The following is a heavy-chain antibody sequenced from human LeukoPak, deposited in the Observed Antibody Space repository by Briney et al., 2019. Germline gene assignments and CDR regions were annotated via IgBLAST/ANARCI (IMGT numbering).Heavy chain of an antibody. CDR1: GFTFSIDS. CDR2: INSGSSYI. CDR3: ARAATYYFDSGVYYYLPLDF. D-gene: IGHD3-22*01. J-gene: IGHJ4*02. Sequence: GGSLRLSCAASGFTFSIDSMTSVRQAPGQGLEWVSSINSGSSYIYYGDSVKGRFIISRDNAKNSLYLQMNTLRAEDTAVYYFARAATYYFDSGVYYYLPLDFWGQGTLVTVSS. V-gene: IGHV3-21*06.